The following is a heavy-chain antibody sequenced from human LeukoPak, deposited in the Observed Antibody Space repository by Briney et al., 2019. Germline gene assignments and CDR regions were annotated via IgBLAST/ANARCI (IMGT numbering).Heavy chain of an antibody. Sequence: PSETLSLTCTVSGGSISSYYWSWIRQPPGKGLEWIGYIYYSGSTNYNPSLKSRVTISVDTSKNQFSLKLSSVTAADTAVYYCARGTAARQAAFDIWGQGTMVTVSS. CDR1: GGSISSYY. D-gene: IGHD6-6*01. V-gene: IGHV4-59*01. CDR3: ARGTAARQAAFDI. J-gene: IGHJ3*02. CDR2: IYYSGST.